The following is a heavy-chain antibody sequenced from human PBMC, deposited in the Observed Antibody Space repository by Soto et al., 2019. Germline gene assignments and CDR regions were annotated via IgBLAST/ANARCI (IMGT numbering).Heavy chain of an antibody. V-gene: IGHV3-30*18. CDR3: AKDRTGIAAAGTLDY. CDR2: ISYDGSNK. D-gene: IGHD6-13*01. CDR1: GFTFSSYG. J-gene: IGHJ4*02. Sequence: HPGGSLRLSCAASGFTFSSYGMHWVRQAPGKGLEWVAVISYDGSNKYYADSVKGRFTISRDNSKNTLYLQMNSLRAEDTAVYYCAKDRTGIAAAGTLDYWGQGTLVTVSS.